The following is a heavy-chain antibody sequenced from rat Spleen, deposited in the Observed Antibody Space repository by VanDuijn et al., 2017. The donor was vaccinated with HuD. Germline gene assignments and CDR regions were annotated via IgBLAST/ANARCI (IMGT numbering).Heavy chain of an antibody. CDR3: AREGHWYFDF. CDR1: GFSLTSNT. CDR2: IWGDGRT. V-gene: IGHV2-1*01. D-gene: IGHD1-11*01. Sequence: QVQLKESGPGLVQPSQTLSLTCTVSGFSLTSNTVHWVRQPPGKGLEWMGGIWGDGRTDYNSGLKSRLSISRDTSKSQVFLKMNSLQTEDTATYYCAREGHWYFDFWGPGTMVTVSS. J-gene: IGHJ1*01.